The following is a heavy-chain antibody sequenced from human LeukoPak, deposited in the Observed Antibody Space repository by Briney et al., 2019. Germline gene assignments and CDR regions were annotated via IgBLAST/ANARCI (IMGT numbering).Heavy chain of an antibody. CDR2: ISIDGSEK. Sequence: GGSLRLSCAASGFTFSNYWMSWVRQAPGKGLDWMAIISIDGSEKAYVDSVKGRFSISRDNARNSLYLQMNSLSAEDTAVYYCARATRLPDNWGQGDLVTVSS. V-gene: IGHV3-7*01. J-gene: IGHJ4*02. CDR3: ARATRLPDN. CDR1: GFTFSNYW. D-gene: IGHD6-25*01.